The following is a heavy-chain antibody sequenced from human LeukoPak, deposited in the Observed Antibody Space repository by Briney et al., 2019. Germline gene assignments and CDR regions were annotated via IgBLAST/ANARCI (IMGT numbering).Heavy chain of an antibody. D-gene: IGHD3-22*01. CDR3: ARGDYYERGFDP. J-gene: IGHJ5*02. Sequence: ASVKVSGKASGYTFTSYDINWVRQATGQGLEGREWMNPNSGNTGYAQKFQVRVTMTRNTSISTAYMELSSLRSEDTAVYYCARGDYYERGFDPWGQGTLVTVSS. V-gene: IGHV1-8*01. CDR1: GYTFTSYD. CDR2: MNPNSGNT.